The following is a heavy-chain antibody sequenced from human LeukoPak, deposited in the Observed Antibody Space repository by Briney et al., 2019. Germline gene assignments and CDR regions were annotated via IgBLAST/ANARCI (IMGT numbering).Heavy chain of an antibody. J-gene: IGHJ4*02. CDR2: INPSGGST. V-gene: IGHV1-46*01. CDR1: GYTFTSYY. D-gene: IGHD6-13*01. Sequence: ASVKVSCKASGYTFTSYYMHWVRQAPGQGLEWMGIINPSGGSTSYAQKFQGRVTMTRDTSTSTAYMELRSLRSDDTAVYYCARDRGSSSWYSPFDYWGQGTLVTVSS. CDR3: ARDRGSSSWYSPFDY.